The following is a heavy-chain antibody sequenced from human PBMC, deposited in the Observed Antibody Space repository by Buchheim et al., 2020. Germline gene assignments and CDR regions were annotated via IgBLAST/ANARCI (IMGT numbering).Heavy chain of an antibody. Sequence: EVQLVESGGGLVQPGGYLRLSCAASGFTFSRHWMSWVRQAPGKGLEWVANIKQDGSDKYYVDSVKGRFTISRDNATNSLYLQMNSLRAEDTAVYYCAREEYGGNWFDYWGQGTL. CDR3: AREEYGGNWFDY. J-gene: IGHJ4*02. CDR2: IKQDGSDK. CDR1: GFTFSRHW. D-gene: IGHD4-23*01. V-gene: IGHV3-7*01.